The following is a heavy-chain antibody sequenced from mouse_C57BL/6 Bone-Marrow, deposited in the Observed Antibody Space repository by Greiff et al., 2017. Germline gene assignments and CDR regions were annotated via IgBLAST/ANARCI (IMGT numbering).Heavy chain of an antibody. J-gene: IGHJ1*03. CDR2: IYPRSGNT. D-gene: IGHD1-1*01. V-gene: IGHV1-81*01. CDR1: GYTFTSYG. Sequence: VQLQQSGAELARPGASVKLSCKASGYTFTSYGISWVKQRTGQGLEWIGEIYPRSGNTYYNEKFKGKATLTADKSSSTAYIELRSLTSEDSAVYFCAVYYGSSYYYWYFDVWGTGTTVTVSS. CDR3: AVYYGSSYYYWYFDV.